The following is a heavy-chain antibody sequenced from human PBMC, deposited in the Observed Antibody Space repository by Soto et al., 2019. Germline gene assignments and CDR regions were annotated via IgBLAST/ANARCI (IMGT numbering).Heavy chain of an antibody. V-gene: IGHV4-34*01. D-gene: IGHD6-19*01. CDR3: ARGKAVSYYYYYYTDV. CDR2: INHSGST. CDR1: GGSFSGYY. Sequence: QVQLQQWGAGLLKPSETLSLTCAVYGGSFSGYYWSWIRQPPGKGLEWIGEINHSGSTNYNPSLTSRVTISVDTSTNQFSLKLSAVTAADTAVYYCARGKAVSYYYYYYTDVWGKGTTVTVSS. J-gene: IGHJ6*03.